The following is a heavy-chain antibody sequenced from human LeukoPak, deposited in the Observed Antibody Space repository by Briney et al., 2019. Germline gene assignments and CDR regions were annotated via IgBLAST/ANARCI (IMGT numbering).Heavy chain of an antibody. D-gene: IGHD2-15*01. Sequence: PGGSLRLSCAASGFIFSDFGMHWVRQSPGKGLEWVAVIWHDGSEKYYADSVKGRFTISRDNFNNTLYLQMNSLRAEDTAVYYCARDCGGGSCYGPYDAFDIWGQGTMVTVSS. V-gene: IGHV3-33*01. CDR3: ARDCGGGSCYGPYDAFDI. CDR1: GFIFSDFG. J-gene: IGHJ3*02. CDR2: IWHDGSEK.